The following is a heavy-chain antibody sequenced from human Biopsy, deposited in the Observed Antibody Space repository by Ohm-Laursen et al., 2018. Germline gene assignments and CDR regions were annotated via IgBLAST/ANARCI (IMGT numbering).Heavy chain of an antibody. V-gene: IGHV4-39*01. D-gene: IGHD5-24*01. CDR2: VYHSGTT. Sequence: TLSLTCTVSGGSISSGSNYWAWIRQPPGKGLEWIGSVYHSGTTYYSPSLMSRVTISEDTSNNQLSLKVTSVTAADTAAYYCARHDGNGPFALDSWGQGTLVTVSS. CDR1: GGSISSGSNY. CDR3: ARHDGNGPFALDS. J-gene: IGHJ4*02.